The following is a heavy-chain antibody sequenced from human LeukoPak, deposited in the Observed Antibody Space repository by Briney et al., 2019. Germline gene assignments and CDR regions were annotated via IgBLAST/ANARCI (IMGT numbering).Heavy chain of an antibody. CDR3: ARAQLLWAYFDY. D-gene: IGHD2-2*01. V-gene: IGHV4-34*01. CDR2: INHSGST. J-gene: IGHJ4*02. CDR1: GGSFSGYY. Sequence: SETLSLTCAVYGGSFSGYYWSWIRQPPGKGLEWIGEINHSGSTNYNPSLKSRVTISVDTSKNQFSLKLSSVTAADTAVYYCARAQLLWAYFDYWGQGTLVTVSS.